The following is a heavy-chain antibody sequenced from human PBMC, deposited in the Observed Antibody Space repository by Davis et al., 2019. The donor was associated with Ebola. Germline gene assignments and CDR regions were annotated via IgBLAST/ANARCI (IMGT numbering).Heavy chain of an antibody. V-gene: IGHV3-21*01. Sequence: GESPKTSCTAPGFILSAFTMNWVRPAPGKGLEWVSSISSVSSHIYYADSVKGRFTTSRDNSKKSLYLQMNSLTVEDTAVYYCASRLSAAGGWFDPWGQGALVTVSS. J-gene: IGHJ5*02. D-gene: IGHD6-13*01. CDR3: ASRLSAAGGWFDP. CDR1: GFILSAFT. CDR2: ISSVSSHI.